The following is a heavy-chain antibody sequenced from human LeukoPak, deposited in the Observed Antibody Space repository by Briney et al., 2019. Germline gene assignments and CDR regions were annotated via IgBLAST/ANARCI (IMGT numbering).Heavy chain of an antibody. J-gene: IGHJ4*02. CDR1: GFTFSSYA. D-gene: IGHD3-22*01. CDR3: AKSPKPRGIVVVLSGKHARGPFDY. CDR2: ISCSGGST. Sequence: GGSLRLSCAASGFTFSSYAMSWVRQAPGKGLEWVSAISCSGGSTYYADSMKGRFTISRDNSKNTLYLQMNSLRAEDTAVYYRAKSPKPRGIVVVLSGKHARGPFDYWGQGTLVTVSS. V-gene: IGHV3-23*01.